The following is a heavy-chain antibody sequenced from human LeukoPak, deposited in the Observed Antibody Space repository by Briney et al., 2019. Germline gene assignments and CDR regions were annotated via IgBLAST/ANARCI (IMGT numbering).Heavy chain of an antibody. V-gene: IGHV4-31*03. CDR1: GGSISSGGYY. Sequence: PSQTLSLTCTVSGGSISSGGYYWSWIRRHPGKGLEWIGYIYYSGSTYYNPSLKSRVTISVDTSKNQFSLKLSSVTAADTAVYYCAREDYYDRSFGYWGQGTLVTVSS. J-gene: IGHJ4*02. CDR3: AREDYYDRSFGY. CDR2: IYYSGST. D-gene: IGHD3-22*01.